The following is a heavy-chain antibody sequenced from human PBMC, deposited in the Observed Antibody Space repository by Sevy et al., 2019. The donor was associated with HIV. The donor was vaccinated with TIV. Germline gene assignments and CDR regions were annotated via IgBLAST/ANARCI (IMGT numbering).Heavy chain of an antibody. Sequence: GGSLRLSCAASGFTFSSYGMHWVRQAPGKGLEWVAVIWYDGSNKYYADSVKGRFTISRDNSKNTLYLQMNSLRAEDMAVYYFARGIDGYEVYRRSSGGAASRYYYHYGMDVWGQGTTVTVSS. V-gene: IGHV3-33*01. J-gene: IGHJ6*02. CDR2: IWYDGSNK. CDR3: ARGIDGYEVYRRSSGGAASRYYYHYGMDV. CDR1: GFTFSSYG. D-gene: IGHD6-6*01.